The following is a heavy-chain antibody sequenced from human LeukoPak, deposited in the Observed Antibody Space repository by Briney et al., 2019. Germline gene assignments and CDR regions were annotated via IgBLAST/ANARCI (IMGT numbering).Heavy chain of an antibody. Sequence: GRSLRLSCAASGFTFSSYGMPWVRQAPGKGLEWVAVLSDDGSNKYYADFVKGRFTISRDNSKNTLYLQMNSLRPEDTAVYYCAKGASYSGLYVGFDYWGQGTLVTVSS. V-gene: IGHV3-30*18. CDR3: AKGASYSGLYVGFDY. CDR2: LSDDGSNK. J-gene: IGHJ4*02. CDR1: GFTFSSYG. D-gene: IGHD3-10*01.